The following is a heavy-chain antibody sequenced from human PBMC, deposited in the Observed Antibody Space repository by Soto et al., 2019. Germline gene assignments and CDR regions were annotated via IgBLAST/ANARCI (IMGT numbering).Heavy chain of an antibody. CDR3: ARAATGSYHSAY. J-gene: IGHJ4*02. Sequence: QVQLVQSGPEVKKPGASVRVSCMTSGYAFTRYGVNWVRQAPGQGLEWMGWIAPHSGRTTYLPKFQGRVTITADAATNTAYMELGSLSSDDTVIYFCARAATGSYHSAYWGQGTVVTVSS. D-gene: IGHD3-10*01. CDR1: GYAFTRYG. CDR2: IAPHSGRT. V-gene: IGHV1-18*04.